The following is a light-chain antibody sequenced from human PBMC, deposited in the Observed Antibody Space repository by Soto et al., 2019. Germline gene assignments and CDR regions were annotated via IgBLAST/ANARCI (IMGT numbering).Light chain of an antibody. CDR2: GNN. Sequence: QSVLTQPPSVSGAPGQRVTISCTGSSSNIGAGYDVHWYQQLPGTAPKLLIYGNNNRPSGVPDRFSGSKSGTSASLAITGLQAEDEADYYCQSYDSSLSVVFGGGTKPPS. CDR3: QSYDSSLSVV. V-gene: IGLV1-40*01. CDR1: SSNIGAGYD. J-gene: IGLJ2*01.